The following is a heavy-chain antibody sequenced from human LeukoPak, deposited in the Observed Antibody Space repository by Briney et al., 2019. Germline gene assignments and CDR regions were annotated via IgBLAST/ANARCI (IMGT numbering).Heavy chain of an antibody. Sequence: GGSLRLSCAASGFTFSSYWIGWVRQMPGKGLEWMGIIYPGDSDTRYSPSFQGQVTISADKSISTAYLQWSSLKASDTAMYYCARSRGYSYFFGMDVWGRGTTVTVSS. J-gene: IGHJ6*02. CDR3: ARSRGYSYFFGMDV. CDR2: IYPGDSDT. D-gene: IGHD5-18*01. CDR1: GFTFSSYW. V-gene: IGHV5-51*01.